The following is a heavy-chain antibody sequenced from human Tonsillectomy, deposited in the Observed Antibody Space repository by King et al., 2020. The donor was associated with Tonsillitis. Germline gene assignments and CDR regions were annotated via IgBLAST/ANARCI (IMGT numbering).Heavy chain of an antibody. V-gene: IGHV3-23*04. J-gene: IGHJ4*02. CDR2: ISGGGGST. CDR1: GFTFSSYA. D-gene: IGHD3-10*01. Sequence: VQLVESGGGLVQPGGSLRVSCAASGFTFSSYAMSWVRQAPGKGLEWVSLISGGGGSTYYADSVKGRFTISRDNSKNTLYLQMNSLRVEDTAVYYCAKDPAYYKTTYYFEYWGQGTLVTVSS. CDR3: AKDPAYYKTTYYFEY.